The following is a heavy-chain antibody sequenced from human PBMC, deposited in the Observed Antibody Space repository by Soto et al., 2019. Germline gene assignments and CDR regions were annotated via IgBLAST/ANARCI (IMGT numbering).Heavy chain of an antibody. D-gene: IGHD3-22*01. CDR1: GFTFSSSA. CDR3: DSSGYDNWFDP. CDR2: IDVGSGNA. Sequence: ASVKVSCKTSGFTFSSSAVHWVRQARGHRLQWIGWIDVGSGNANYAQMLQERVTISRDMSTSTAYMELSSLRPEDTAVYYYDSSGYDNWFDPWGQGTLVTVSS. J-gene: IGHJ5*02. V-gene: IGHV1-58*01.